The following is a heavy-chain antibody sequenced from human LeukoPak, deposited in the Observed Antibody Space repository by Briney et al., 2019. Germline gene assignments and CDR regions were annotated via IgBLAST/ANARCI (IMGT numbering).Heavy chain of an antibody. CDR1: GYTFTNYY. CDR3: AREQHFIFHSGSYPDY. D-gene: IGHD1-26*01. Sequence: GASVKVSCKASGYTFTNYYMHWVRQAPGQGLEWMGRISPNSGGTNYAQKFQGRVTMTRDTSISTAYMELSRLRSDDTAVYYCAREQHFIFHSGSYPDYWGQGTLVTVSS. J-gene: IGHJ4*02. V-gene: IGHV1-2*06. CDR2: ISPNSGGT.